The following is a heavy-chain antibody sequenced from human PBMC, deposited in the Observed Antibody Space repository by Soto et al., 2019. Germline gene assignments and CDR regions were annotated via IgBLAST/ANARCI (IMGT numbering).Heavy chain of an antibody. CDR3: ARGEGRQLVLRPYYFDY. CDR1: GGSISSYY. D-gene: IGHD6-6*01. CDR2: IYYSGST. J-gene: IGHJ4*02. V-gene: IGHV4-59*01. Sequence: SETLSLTCTVSGGSISSYYWSWIRQPPGKGLEWIGYIYYSGSTNYNPSLKSRVTISVDTSKNQFSLKLSSVTAADTAVYYCARGEGRQLVLRPYYFDYWGQGTLVTVSS.